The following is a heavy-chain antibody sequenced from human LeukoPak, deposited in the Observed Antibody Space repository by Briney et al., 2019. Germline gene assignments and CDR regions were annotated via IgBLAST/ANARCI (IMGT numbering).Heavy chain of an antibody. V-gene: IGHV1-3*01. CDR3: ARGDRGTYYDY. J-gene: IGHJ4*02. CDR2: INAGNGNT. D-gene: IGHD2-15*01. CDR1: GYTFTSYG. Sequence: ASVKVSCKASGYTFTSYGISWVRQAPGQRLEWMGWINAGNGNTKSSQNFQGRVTITRDTSASTAYMELSSLRSEDTAVYYCARGDRGTYYDYWGQGTLVTVSS.